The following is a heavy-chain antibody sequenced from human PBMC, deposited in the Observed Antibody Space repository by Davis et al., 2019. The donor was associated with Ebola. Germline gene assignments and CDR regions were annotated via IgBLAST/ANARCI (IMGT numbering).Heavy chain of an antibody. Sequence: GESLKISCAASGFTFSSYAMSWVRQAPGKGLEWVSSLSISGTSTYYADSVKGRFTISRDNAKNSLYLQMNSLRSDDTAVYYCARSPSSSRLGFDPWGQGTLVTVSS. CDR2: LSISGTST. CDR1: GFTFSSYA. V-gene: IGHV3-23*01. J-gene: IGHJ5*02. CDR3: ARSPSSSRLGFDP. D-gene: IGHD6-13*01.